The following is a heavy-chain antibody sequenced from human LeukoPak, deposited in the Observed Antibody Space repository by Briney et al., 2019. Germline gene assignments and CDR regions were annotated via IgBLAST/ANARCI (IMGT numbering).Heavy chain of an antibody. CDR1: GFTFSSYS. D-gene: IGHD2-2*01. V-gene: IGHV3-21*04. CDR2: ISSSSSYI. J-gene: IGHJ4*02. CDR3: AKLPYQMLMFADY. Sequence: GGSLRLSCEASGFTFSSYSMNWVRQAPGKGLEWVSSISSSSSYIYYADSVKGRFTISRDNAKNTLYLEMTSLRAEDPALYYCAKLPYQMLMFADYWGQGTLVTVSS.